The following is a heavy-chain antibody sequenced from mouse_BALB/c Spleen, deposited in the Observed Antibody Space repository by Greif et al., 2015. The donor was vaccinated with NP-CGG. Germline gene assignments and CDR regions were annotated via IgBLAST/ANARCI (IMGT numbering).Heavy chain of an antibody. CDR1: GFNIKDTY. D-gene: IGHD2-1*01. J-gene: IGHJ1*01. Sequence: EVQLQQSGAELVKPGASVKLSCTASGFNIKDTYMHWVKQRPEQGLEWIGRIDPANGNTKYDPKFQGKATITADTSSNTAYLQLSSLTSEDTAVYCCARYGNYVYFDVWGAGTTVTVSS. V-gene: IGHV14-3*02. CDR2: IDPANGNT. CDR3: ARYGNYVYFDV.